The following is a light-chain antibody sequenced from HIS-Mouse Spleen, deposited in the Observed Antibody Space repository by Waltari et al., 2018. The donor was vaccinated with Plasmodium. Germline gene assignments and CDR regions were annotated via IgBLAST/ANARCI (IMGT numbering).Light chain of an antibody. CDR1: ALPNKY. CDR2: EDS. J-gene: IGLJ3*02. Sequence: SYELTQPPSVSVSPGQTARITCPGDALPNKYAYWYQQKSGQAPVLVIYEDSKRPSGSPERFFGSSSGTMATLTISGAQVEDEADYYCYSTDSSGNHRVFGGGTKLTVL. CDR3: YSTDSSGNHRV. V-gene: IGLV3-10*01.